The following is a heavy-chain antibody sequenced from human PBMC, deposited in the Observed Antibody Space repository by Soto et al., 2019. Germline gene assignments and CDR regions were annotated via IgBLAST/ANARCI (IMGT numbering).Heavy chain of an antibody. CDR3: ARDNILGILYGGMDV. V-gene: IGHV4-30-4*01. Sequence: SETLSLTCTVSVGSISSGDYYWMWIRQPPGKGLEWIGYIYYSGSTYYNPSLKSRVTISVDTSKNQFSLKLSSVTAADTAVYYCARDNILGILYGGMDVWGQGTTVTVSS. D-gene: IGHD3-3*01. J-gene: IGHJ6*02. CDR2: IYYSGST. CDR1: VGSISSGDYY.